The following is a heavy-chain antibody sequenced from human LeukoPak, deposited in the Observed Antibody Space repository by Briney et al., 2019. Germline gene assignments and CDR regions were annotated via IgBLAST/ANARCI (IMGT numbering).Heavy chain of an antibody. D-gene: IGHD3-3*01. CDR2: ISSSSSTI. CDR3: ARGTRFLEWLFSEFDY. Sequence: GGSLRLSCAASGFTFSSYSMNWVRQAPGKGLEWVSYISSSSSTIYYADSVKGRFTISRDNAKNSLYLQMNSLRAEDTAVYYCARGTRFLEWLFSEFDYWGQGTLVTVPS. CDR1: GFTFSSYS. J-gene: IGHJ4*02. V-gene: IGHV3-48*01.